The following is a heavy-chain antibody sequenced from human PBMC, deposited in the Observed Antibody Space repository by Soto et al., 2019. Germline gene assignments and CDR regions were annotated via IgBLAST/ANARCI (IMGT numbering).Heavy chain of an antibody. CDR2: IYSGGST. D-gene: IGHD1-1*01. CDR3: ARGEPTADALDI. CDR1: VFNVSSNY. V-gene: IGHV3-53*01. J-gene: IGHJ3*02. Sequence: GRSLRLSCAASVFNVSSNYMSWVRQSPGKGLEWVSVIYSGGSTYYADSVKGRFTICRDNSKNTLYLQMNSLRAEDTAVYHCARGEPTADALDIWGQGTMVTVSS.